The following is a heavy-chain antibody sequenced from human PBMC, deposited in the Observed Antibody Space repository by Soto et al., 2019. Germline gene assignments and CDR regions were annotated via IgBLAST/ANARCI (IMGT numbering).Heavy chain of an antibody. D-gene: IGHD3-9*01. Sequence: SETLSLTCTVSGGSISSYYWSWIRQPPGKGLEWIGYIYYSGSTNYNPSLKSRVTISVDTSKNQFSLKLSSVTAADTAVYYCARAPDILVYFDYWGQGTLVTVSS. CDR3: ARAPDILVYFDY. J-gene: IGHJ4*02. V-gene: IGHV4-59*01. CDR2: IYYSGST. CDR1: GGSISSYY.